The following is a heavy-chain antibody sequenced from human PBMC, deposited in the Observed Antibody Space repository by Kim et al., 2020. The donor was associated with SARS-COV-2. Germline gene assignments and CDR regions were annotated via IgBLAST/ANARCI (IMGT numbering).Heavy chain of an antibody. CDR2: IHNTGAT. CDR3: ARLPLIPASF. V-gene: IGHV4-39*01. CDR1: GGSISSASYS. D-gene: IGHD2-21*01. Sequence: SETLSLTCIVNGGSISSASYSWARIRPPTGQGWEWIGNIHNTGATIHTLSLRVRVTISLAKTQISFSLNLMTVTAADTALYVCARLPLIPASF. J-gene: IGHJ3*01.